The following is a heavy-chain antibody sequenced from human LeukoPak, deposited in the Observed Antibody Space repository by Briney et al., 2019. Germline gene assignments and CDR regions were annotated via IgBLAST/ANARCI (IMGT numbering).Heavy chain of an antibody. CDR2: INQDGSQK. Sequence: GGSLRLSCAASGFTFSTYWMTWVRQAPGKGLEWVANINQDGSQKYFVDSVKGRFTISRDNAKNSLYLQMNSLRAEETAVYYCVKGSSGIAARGAAWAWFDPWGQGTLITVSS. CDR1: GFTFSTYW. V-gene: IGHV3-7*05. CDR3: VKGSSGIAARGAAWAWFDP. D-gene: IGHD3-10*01. J-gene: IGHJ5*02.